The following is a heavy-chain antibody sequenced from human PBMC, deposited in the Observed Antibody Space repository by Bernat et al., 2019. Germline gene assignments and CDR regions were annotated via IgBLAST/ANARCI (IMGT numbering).Heavy chain of an antibody. CDR3: ARYRSVAAAGPYYFDY. V-gene: IGHV1-69*12. CDR2: IIPIFGTA. J-gene: IGHJ4*02. CDR1: GGTFSSYA. D-gene: IGHD6-13*01. Sequence: QVQLVQSGAEVKKPGSSVKVSCKASGGTFSSYAISWVRQAPGQGLGWMGGIIPIFGTANYAQKFQGRVTITADESTSTAYMELCSLRSEDTAVYYCARYRSVAAAGPYYFDYWGQGTLVTVSS.